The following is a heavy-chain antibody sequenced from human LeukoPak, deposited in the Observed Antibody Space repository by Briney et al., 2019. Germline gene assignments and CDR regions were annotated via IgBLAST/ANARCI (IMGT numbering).Heavy chain of an antibody. CDR1: GFTFTSYA. J-gene: IGHJ4*02. CDR2: ISGNGGST. V-gene: IGHV3-23*01. D-gene: IGHD3-10*01. Sequence: PGGSLRLSCAASGFTFTSYAMSWVRQAPGKGLEWVSAISGNGGSTYYADSVKGRFTISRDNSKNTLYLQMNSLRAEDTAIYYCAKRRADYYGSGWGLNYFDYWGQGTLVTVSS. CDR3: AKRRADYYGSGWGLNYFDY.